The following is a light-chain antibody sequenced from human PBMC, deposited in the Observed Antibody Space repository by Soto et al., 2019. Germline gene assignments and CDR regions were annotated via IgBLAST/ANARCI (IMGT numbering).Light chain of an antibody. J-gene: IGKJ4*01. Sequence: DIQMTQSPSTLSASVGDRVTITFGASQVISSYLFWYQQKPGKVPKLLIYTASSLQSGVPSRLSGSGSGTDFTLTISSLQPEDVATYYCQEYKNAPLTFGGGTKVDNK. CDR2: TAS. CDR3: QEYKNAPLT. V-gene: IGKV1-27*01. CDR1: QVISSY.